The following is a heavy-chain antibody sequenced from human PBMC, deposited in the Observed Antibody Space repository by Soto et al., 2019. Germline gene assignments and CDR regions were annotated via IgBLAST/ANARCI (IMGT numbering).Heavy chain of an antibody. CDR1: GGSISSGDYY. CDR3: ARCPLLGVREEGNGMDV. Sequence: SETLSLTCTVSGGSISSGDYYWSWIRQPPGKGLEWIGYIYYSGSTYYNPSLKSRVTISVDTSKNQFSLKLSSVTAADTAVYYCARCPLLGVREEGNGMDVWGQGTTVTVSS. J-gene: IGHJ6*02. CDR2: IYYSGST. D-gene: IGHD3-10*01. V-gene: IGHV4-30-4*01.